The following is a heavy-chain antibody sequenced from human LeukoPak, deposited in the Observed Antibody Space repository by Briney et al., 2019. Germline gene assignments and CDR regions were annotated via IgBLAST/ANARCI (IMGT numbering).Heavy chain of an antibody. CDR1: GFTFSSYS. CDR3: ARDGSGRWDDAFDI. CDR2: IKQDGSEK. V-gene: IGHV3-7*01. D-gene: IGHD3-10*01. J-gene: IGHJ3*02. Sequence: GGSLRLSCAASGFTFSSYSMNWVRQAPGKGLEWVANIKQDGSEKYYVDSVKGRFTISRDNAKNSLYLQMNSLRAEDTAVYYCARDGSGRWDDAFDIWGQGTMVTVSS.